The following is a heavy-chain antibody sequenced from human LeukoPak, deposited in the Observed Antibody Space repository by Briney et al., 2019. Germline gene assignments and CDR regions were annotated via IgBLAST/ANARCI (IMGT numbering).Heavy chain of an antibody. CDR2: IYHSGST. J-gene: IGHJ5*02. D-gene: IGHD3-3*01. CDR3: ARDHLANLASRLFDP. Sequence: SETLSLTCTVSGYSTSSGYYWGWIRQPPGKGLEWIGSIYHSGSTYYNPSLKSRVTISVDTSKNQFSLKLSSVTAADTAVYYCARDHLANLASRLFDPWGQGTLVTVSS. CDR1: GYSTSSGYY. V-gene: IGHV4-38-2*02.